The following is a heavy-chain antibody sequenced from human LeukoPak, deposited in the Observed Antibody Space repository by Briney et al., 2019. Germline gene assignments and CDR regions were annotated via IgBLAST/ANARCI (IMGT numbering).Heavy chain of an antibody. V-gene: IGHV1-2*02. CDR2: INPNSGGT. J-gene: IGHJ4*02. D-gene: IGHD6-6*01. CDR3: ARGGRIAARPGPPLGY. CDR1: GYTFTSNY. Sequence: ASVKVSCKASGYTFTSNYIHWVRQAPGQGLEWMGWINPNSGGTNYAQKFQGRVTMTRDTSISTAYMELSRLRSDDTAVYYCARGGRIAARPGPPLGYWGQGTLVSVSS.